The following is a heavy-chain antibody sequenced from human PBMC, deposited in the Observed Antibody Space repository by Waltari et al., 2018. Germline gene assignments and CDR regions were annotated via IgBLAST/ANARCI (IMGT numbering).Heavy chain of an antibody. V-gene: IGHV4-39*01. CDR1: GGSISSSSYY. J-gene: IGHJ4*02. CDR2: IYYSGST. D-gene: IGHD4-17*01. Sequence: QLQLQESGPGLVKPSETLSLTCTVSGGSISSSSYYWGWIRQPPGKGLEWIGSIYYSGSTSTTPSRKRRVTISVDTSKNQFSLKLSSVTAADTAVYYCASPSTYGDYVNYWGQGTLVIVSS. CDR3: ASPSTYGDYVNY.